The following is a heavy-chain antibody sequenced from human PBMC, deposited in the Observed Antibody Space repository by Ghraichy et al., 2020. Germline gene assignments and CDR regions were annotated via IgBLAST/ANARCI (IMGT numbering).Heavy chain of an antibody. V-gene: IGHV3-66*01. J-gene: IGHJ4*02. CDR1: GFTVSSNY. CDR2: IYSGGST. D-gene: IGHD1-26*01. CDR3: ARDCPLTGATLDY. Sequence: RGSLRLSCAASGFTVSSNYMSWVRQAPGKGLEWVSVIYSGGSTYYADSVKGRFTISRDNSKNTLYLQMNSLRAEDTAVYYCARDCPLTGATLDYWGQGTLVTVSS.